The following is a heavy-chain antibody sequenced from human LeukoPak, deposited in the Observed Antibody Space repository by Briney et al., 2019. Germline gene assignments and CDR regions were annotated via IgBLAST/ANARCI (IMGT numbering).Heavy chain of an antibody. CDR2: IIPILGIA. CDR3: ARGSYGDYDFDY. Sequence: SVKVSCKASGGTFSSYAISWVRQAPGQGLEWTGRIIPILGIANYAQKFQGRVTITADKSTSTAYMELSSLRSEDTAVYYCARGSYGDYDFDYWGQGTLVTVSS. CDR1: GGTFSSYA. J-gene: IGHJ4*02. V-gene: IGHV1-69*04. D-gene: IGHD4-17*01.